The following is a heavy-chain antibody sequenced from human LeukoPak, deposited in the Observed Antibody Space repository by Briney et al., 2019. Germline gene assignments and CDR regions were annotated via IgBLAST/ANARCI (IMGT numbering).Heavy chain of an antibody. V-gene: IGHV4-39*02. Sequence: SETLSLTCTVSGGSISSSSYYWGWIRQPPGKGREWIGSIYYSGSTYYNPSLKSRVTISVDTSKNQFSLKLSSVTAADTAVYYCAREDRFEISSGYYYFGESPEAIKFDYWGQGTLVTVSS. J-gene: IGHJ4*02. CDR3: AREDRFEISSGYYYFGESPEAIKFDY. D-gene: IGHD3-22*01. CDR1: GGSISSSSYY. CDR2: IYYSGST.